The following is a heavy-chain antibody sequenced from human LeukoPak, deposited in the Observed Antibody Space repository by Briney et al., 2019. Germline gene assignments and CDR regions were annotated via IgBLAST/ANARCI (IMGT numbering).Heavy chain of an antibody. CDR1: GFTFSSYW. Sequence: PGGSLRLSCAASGFTFSSYWMSWVRQAPGKGLEWVANIKQDGSEKYYVDSVKGRFTISRDNAKNSLYLQMNSLRAEDTAVYYCAKDLPSGYCSSTSCPPVWGQGTLVTVSS. J-gene: IGHJ4*02. V-gene: IGHV3-7*03. CDR3: AKDLPSGYCSSTSCPPV. CDR2: IKQDGSEK. D-gene: IGHD2-2*01.